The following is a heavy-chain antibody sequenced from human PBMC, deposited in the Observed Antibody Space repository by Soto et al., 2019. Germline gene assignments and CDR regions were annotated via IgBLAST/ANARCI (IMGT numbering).Heavy chain of an antibody. D-gene: IGHD3-10*02. Sequence: QVQLVESGGGVVQPGRSLRLSCAASGFTFSSYGMHWVRQAPGKGLEWVAVISYDGSNKYYADSVKGRFTISRDNSKNTLYLQMNSLRAEDTAVYYCAKGCVLPQDYYYYMDVWGKGTTVTVSS. CDR1: GFTFSSYG. J-gene: IGHJ6*03. CDR2: ISYDGSNK. V-gene: IGHV3-30*18. CDR3: AKGCVLPQDYYYYMDV.